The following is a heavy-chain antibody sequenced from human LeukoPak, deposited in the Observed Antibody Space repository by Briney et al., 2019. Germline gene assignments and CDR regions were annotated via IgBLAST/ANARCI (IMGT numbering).Heavy chain of an antibody. CDR1: GFTFSSYA. J-gene: IGHJ4*02. D-gene: IGHD3-22*01. CDR2: ISGSGGST. CDR3: AANSSGYYYYY. V-gene: IGHV3-23*01. Sequence: PGGSQRLSCAASGFTFSSYAMSWVRQAPGKGLEWVSAISGSGGSTYYADSVKGRFTISRDNSKNTLYLQMNSLRAEDTAVYYCAANSSGYYYYYWGPGTLVTVSS.